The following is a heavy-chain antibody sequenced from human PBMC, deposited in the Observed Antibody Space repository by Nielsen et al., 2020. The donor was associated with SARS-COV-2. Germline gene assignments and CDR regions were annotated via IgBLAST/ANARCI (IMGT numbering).Heavy chain of an antibody. Sequence: GESLKISCAASGFTFSSYWMHWVRQAPGKGLVWVSRINSDGSSTSYADSVKGQFTISRDNAKNTLYLQMNSLRAEDTAVYYCARGFSSSWSTLYYFDYWGQGTLVTVSS. J-gene: IGHJ4*02. CDR2: INSDGSST. CDR1: GFTFSSYW. D-gene: IGHD6-13*01. V-gene: IGHV3-74*01. CDR3: ARGFSSSWSTLYYFDY.